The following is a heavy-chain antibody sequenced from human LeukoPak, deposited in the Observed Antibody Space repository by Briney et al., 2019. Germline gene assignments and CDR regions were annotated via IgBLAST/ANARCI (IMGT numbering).Heavy chain of an antibody. D-gene: IGHD6-13*01. Sequence: ASVKVSCKASGGTFSSYAISWVRQAPGQGLEWMGWMNPNSGNTGYAQKFQGRVTMTRNTSISTAYMELSSLRSEDTAVYYCATYSSNGWGQGTLVTVSS. V-gene: IGHV1-8*02. CDR1: GGTFSSYA. J-gene: IGHJ4*02. CDR2: MNPNSGNT. CDR3: ATYSSNG.